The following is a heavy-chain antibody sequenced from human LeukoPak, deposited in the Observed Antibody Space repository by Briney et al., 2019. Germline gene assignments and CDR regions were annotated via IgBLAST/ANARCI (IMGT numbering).Heavy chain of an antibody. CDR3: ASGSSHSSSWELDY. V-gene: IGHV4-59*01. CDR1: GGSISSYY. J-gene: IGHJ4*02. CDR2: IYYSGST. D-gene: IGHD6-13*01. Sequence: SETLSLTCTVSGGSISSYYWSWIRQPPGKGLEWIGYIYYSGSTNYNPSLKSRVTISVDMSKNQFSLKLSSVTAADTAVYYCASGSSHSSSWELDYWGQGTLVTVSS.